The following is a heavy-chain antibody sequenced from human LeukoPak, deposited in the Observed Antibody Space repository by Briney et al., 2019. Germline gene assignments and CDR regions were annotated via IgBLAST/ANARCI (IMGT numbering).Heavy chain of an antibody. CDR2: ISSSGNTI. V-gene: IGHV3-48*03. CDR1: GFTFSSYE. D-gene: IGHD2-8*01. J-gene: IGHJ4*02. Sequence: QPGGSLRLSCAASGFTFSSYEMNWVRQAPGKGLEWVSYISSSGNTIYYADSVKGRFTISRDNAKSSLYLQMNSLRAEDTAVYYCARVLDCTNGVCYTMADYWGQGTLVTVSS. CDR3: ARVLDCTNGVCYTMADY.